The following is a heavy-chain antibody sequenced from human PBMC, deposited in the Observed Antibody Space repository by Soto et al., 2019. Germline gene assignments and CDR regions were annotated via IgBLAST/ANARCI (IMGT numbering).Heavy chain of an antibody. CDR2: IIPIIGTA. CDR3: ARLPVGATGYYFDY. Sequence: KVSCKASGGTFSSYAISWVRQAPGQGLEWMGGIIPIIGTANYAQKFQGRVTITADESTSTAYMELSSLRSEDTAVYYCARLPVGATGYYFDYWGQGTLVTVSS. D-gene: IGHD1-26*01. CDR1: GGTFSSYA. J-gene: IGHJ4*02. V-gene: IGHV1-69*01.